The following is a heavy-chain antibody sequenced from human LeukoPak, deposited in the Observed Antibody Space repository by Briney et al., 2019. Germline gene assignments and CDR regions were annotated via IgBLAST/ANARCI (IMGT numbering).Heavy chain of an antibody. CDR1: GGSISSYY. CDR2: IYTSGST. Sequence: SETLSLTCTVSGGSISSYYWSWIRQPAGKGLEWIGRIYTSGSTNYNPSLKSRVTMSVDTSKNQFSLKLSSVTAADTAVYYCARAGSDVTARPDSKVYYYYYYMDVWGKGTTVTVSS. V-gene: IGHV4-4*07. D-gene: IGHD6-6*01. J-gene: IGHJ6*03. CDR3: ARAGSDVTARPDSKVYYYYYYMDV.